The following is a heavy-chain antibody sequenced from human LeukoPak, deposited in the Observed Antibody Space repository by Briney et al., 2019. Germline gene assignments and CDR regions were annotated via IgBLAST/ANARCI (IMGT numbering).Heavy chain of an antibody. CDR1: GFTFSSFS. CDR3: ARVASPHLDY. CDR2: ISDNSITI. V-gene: IGHV3-48*01. J-gene: IGHJ4*02. Sequence: GGSLRLSCAASGFTFSSFSMNWVRQAPGKGLEWVSYISDNSITIYYADSVKGRFTISRDNAKNSLFLQVNSLRAEDTAVYFCARVASPHLDYWGQGTLVTVSS.